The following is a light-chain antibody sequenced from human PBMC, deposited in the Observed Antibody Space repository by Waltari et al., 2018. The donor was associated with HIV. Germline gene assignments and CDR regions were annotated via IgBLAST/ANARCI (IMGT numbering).Light chain of an antibody. CDR3: HQRRNWPRT. J-gene: IGKJ1*01. V-gene: IGKV3-11*01. CDR1: QSVNTY. Sequence: DIVLTQSPATLSLSPGDRATLSCRASQSVNTYLAWYQQKPGQAPRLLIYDASNRATDIPARFSGGGSGTDFTLTISSLEPEDFAVYYCHQRRNWPRTFGQGTKVDIK. CDR2: DAS.